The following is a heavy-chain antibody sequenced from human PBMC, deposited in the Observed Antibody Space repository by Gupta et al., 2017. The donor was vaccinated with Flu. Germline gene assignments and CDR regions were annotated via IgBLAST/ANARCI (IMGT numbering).Heavy chain of an antibody. Sequence: QVTLKESGPVLVKPTETLTLTCTVSGFSLSNARMGVSWIRQPPGKALEWLAHIFSNDEKSYSTSLKSRLTISKDTSKSQGVLTMTNMEPVDTATYYCARTDGRGAYYYYGMDVWGQGTTVTVSS. CDR1: GFSLSNARMG. V-gene: IGHV2-26*01. D-gene: IGHD1-14*01. J-gene: IGHJ6*02. CDR3: ARTDGRGAYYYYGMDV. CDR2: IFSNDEK.